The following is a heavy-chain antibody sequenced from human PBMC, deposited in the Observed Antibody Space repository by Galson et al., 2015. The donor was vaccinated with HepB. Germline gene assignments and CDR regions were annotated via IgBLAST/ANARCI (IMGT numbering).Heavy chain of an antibody. Sequence: SLRLSCAASGFTFDDYAMSWVRQAPGKGLEWVSGITWNSGNVAYSDSVGGRFTISRDNAKNSLYLQMSSVRAEDTALYFCAKDTGGKYNDFWSGYFAYFDYWGQGALVTVSS. CDR1: GFTFDDYA. J-gene: IGHJ4*02. CDR2: ITWNSGNV. D-gene: IGHD3-3*01. V-gene: IGHV3-9*01. CDR3: AKDTGGKYNDFWSGYFAYFDY.